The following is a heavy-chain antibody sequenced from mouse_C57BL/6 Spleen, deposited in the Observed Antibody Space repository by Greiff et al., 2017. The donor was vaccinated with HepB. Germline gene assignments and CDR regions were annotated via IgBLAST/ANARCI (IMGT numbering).Heavy chain of an antibody. Sequence: EVQLQQSGPELVKPGASVKISCKASGYTFTDYYMNWVKQSHGKSLEWIGDINPNNGGTSYNQKFKGKATLTVDKSSSTAYMELRSLTSEDSAVYYCARDYYGSSSGYFDVWGTGTTVTVSS. V-gene: IGHV1-26*01. CDR2: INPNNGGT. D-gene: IGHD1-1*01. CDR3: ARDYYGSSSGYFDV. J-gene: IGHJ1*03. CDR1: GYTFTDYY.